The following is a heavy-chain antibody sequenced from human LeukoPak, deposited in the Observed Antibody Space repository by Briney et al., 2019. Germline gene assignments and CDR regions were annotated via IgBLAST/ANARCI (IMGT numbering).Heavy chain of an antibody. J-gene: IGHJ5*02. CDR1: GYTFAAYY. CDR2: INPNSGSGGT. Sequence: GESLKISCKASGYTFAAYYMHWVRQAPGQGLEWMGCINPNSGSGGTNYAGKFQGRVTMTRDTSISTAYMELSRLTSDDTATYYCARGGVNNWLDPWGQGTLVTVSS. D-gene: IGHD1-26*01. CDR3: ARGGVNNWLDP. V-gene: IGHV1-2*02.